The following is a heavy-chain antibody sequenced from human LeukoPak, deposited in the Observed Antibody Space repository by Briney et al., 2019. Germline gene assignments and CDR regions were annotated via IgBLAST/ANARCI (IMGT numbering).Heavy chain of an antibody. CDR3: ARELGFGEIISWFEP. V-gene: IGHV3-21*01. CDR2: ISSSSSYI. J-gene: IGHJ5*02. Sequence: PGGSLRLSCAASGFTFSSYSMNWVRQAPGKGLEWVSSISSSSSYIYYADSVKGRFTISRDNAKNSLYLQMNSLRAEDTAVYYCARELGFGEIISWFEPWGQGTLVTVSS. CDR1: GFTFSSYS. D-gene: IGHD3-10*01.